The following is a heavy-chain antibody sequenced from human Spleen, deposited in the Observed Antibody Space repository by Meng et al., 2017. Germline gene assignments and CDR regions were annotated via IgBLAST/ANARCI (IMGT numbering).Heavy chain of an antibody. Sequence: DVQLEGPGGGLVRPGGSLRLSCEVAGFTFDDFGMSWVRQFSGKGLEWVAGINWKGDIIKYADSVKCRFTISRDNTKNRLHLQMTRLTSEDTALYHCAKFGGSGTSSHIDFWGQGSLVTVSS. CDR3: AKFGGSGTSSHIDF. V-gene: IGHV3-20*01. J-gene: IGHJ4*02. CDR1: GFTFDDFG. D-gene: IGHD2-2*01. CDR2: INWKGDII.